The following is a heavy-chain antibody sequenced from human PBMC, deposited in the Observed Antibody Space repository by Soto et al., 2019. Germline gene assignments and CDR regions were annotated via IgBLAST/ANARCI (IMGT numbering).Heavy chain of an antibody. CDR2: IIPIFGTA. D-gene: IGHD6-19*01. J-gene: IGHJ6*02. Sequence: QVQLVQSGAEVKKPGSSVKVSCKASGGTFSSYAISWVRQAPGQGLEWMGGIIPIFGTANYAQKFQGRVTITADESTSTAYMELSSLRSEDTAVYYCARDPQRIAVDGSRYYYGMDVWGQGTTVTVSS. CDR3: ARDPQRIAVDGSRYYYGMDV. CDR1: GGTFSSYA. V-gene: IGHV1-69*01.